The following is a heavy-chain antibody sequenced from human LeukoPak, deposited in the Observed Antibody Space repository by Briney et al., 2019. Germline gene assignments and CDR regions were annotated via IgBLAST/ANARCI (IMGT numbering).Heavy chain of an antibody. J-gene: IGHJ4*02. V-gene: IGHV4-59*08. D-gene: IGHD3-22*01. CDR3: ARHIGYYDSSGYHGCFDF. CDR1: GGSIDPYY. Sequence: SETLSLTCTVSGGSIDPYYWSWIRQPPGGGLEWIADIHYTGSTNYNPSLKSRVTISLDTSKNQFSLRLSSVTAADTAVYYCARHIGYYDSSGYHGCFDFWGQGTLVPVSS. CDR2: IHYTGST.